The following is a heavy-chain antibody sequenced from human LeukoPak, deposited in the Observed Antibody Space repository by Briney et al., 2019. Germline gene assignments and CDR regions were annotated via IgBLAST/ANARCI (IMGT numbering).Heavy chain of an antibody. CDR1: GGSFSGYY. CDR3: ARQIMAYCSSTSCYPSLYYYYGMDV. Sequence: SETLSLTCAVYGGSFSGYYWSWIRQPPGKGLEWIGYIYYSGSTNYNPSLKSRVTISVDTSKNQFSLKLSSVTAADTAVYYCARQIMAYCSSTSCYPSLYYYYGMDVWGQGTTVTVSS. CDR2: IYYSGST. D-gene: IGHD2-2*01. V-gene: IGHV4-59*08. J-gene: IGHJ6*02.